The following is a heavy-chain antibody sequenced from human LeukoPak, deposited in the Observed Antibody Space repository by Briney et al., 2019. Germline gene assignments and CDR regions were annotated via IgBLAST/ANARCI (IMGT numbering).Heavy chain of an antibody. V-gene: IGHV3-30-3*01. CDR3: ARDGSSSLPGY. CDR2: ISYDGSNK. D-gene: IGHD6-13*01. J-gene: IGHJ4*02. Sequence: PGRSLRLSCAASGFTFSSYAMHWVRQAPGKGLEWVAVISYDGSNKYYADFVKGRFTISRDNSKNTLYLQMNSLRAGDTAVYYCARDGSSSLPGYWGQGTLVTVSS. CDR1: GFTFSSYA.